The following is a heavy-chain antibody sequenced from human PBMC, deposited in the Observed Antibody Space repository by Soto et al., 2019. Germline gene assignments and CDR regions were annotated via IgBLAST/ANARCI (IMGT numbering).Heavy chain of an antibody. J-gene: IGHJ4*02. CDR1: GFNLSHPW. Sequence: EVQLVQSGGGLVKPGGSLRLSCAASGFNLSHPWMTWVRQAAGKGLEWVGRIKSETDGGTADYAAPVKGRITISRDDSKNTVYLQMNSLKTKDTAVYYCTTGIYYDLLTGYHDVAYWGQGTLVTVSS. V-gene: IGHV3-15*01. D-gene: IGHD3-9*01. CDR3: TTGIYYDLLTGYHDVAY. CDR2: IKSETDGGTA.